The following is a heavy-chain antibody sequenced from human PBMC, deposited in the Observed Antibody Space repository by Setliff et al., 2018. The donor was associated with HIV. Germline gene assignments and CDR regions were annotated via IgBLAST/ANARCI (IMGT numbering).Heavy chain of an antibody. J-gene: IGHJ6*03. Sequence: GASVKVSCKASGGPFTSAFNWVRQVPGQGLEWMGGTSPIFGTANYAQNFGGRVTITADQSTTTSYLQLNSLRFEDTAIYYCASDSPAARFEELEDPYYYFMDVWGKGPTVTVSS. CDR3: ASDSPAARFEELEDPYYYFMDV. CDR2: TSPIFGTA. CDR1: GGPFTSA. D-gene: IGHD3-10*01. V-gene: IGHV1-69*13.